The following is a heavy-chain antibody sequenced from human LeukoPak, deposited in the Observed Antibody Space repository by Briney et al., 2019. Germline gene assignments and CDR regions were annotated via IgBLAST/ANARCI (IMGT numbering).Heavy chain of an antibody. D-gene: IGHD4-23*01. CDR1: GYTFTSYY. CDR2: INPSGGST. V-gene: IGHV1-46*01. CDR3: AKGDGRWGHHI. J-gene: IGHJ3*02. Sequence: ASVKVSCKASGYTFTSYYMHWVRQAPGQGLEWMGIINPSGGSTSYAQKFQGRVTMTRDTSTSTAYMELSSLRSEDTAVYYCAKGDGRWGHHIWGQGTMVTVSS.